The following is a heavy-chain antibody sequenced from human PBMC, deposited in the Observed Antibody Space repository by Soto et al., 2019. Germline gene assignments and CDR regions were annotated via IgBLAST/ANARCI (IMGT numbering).Heavy chain of an antibody. J-gene: IGHJ4*02. Sequence: QVQLVQSEAEVKKPGASVKVSCKTSGYIFKNYGISWVRQAPGQGLEWLGWIYPKEDRANIAQKFQGRVTLTTDTPTSTAYIELRSLRFDDSAVYFCARDIVDDIDYWGQGTLVTVSS. D-gene: IGHD2-15*01. V-gene: IGHV1-18*01. CDR2: IYPKEDRA. CDR3: ARDIVDDIDY. CDR1: GYIFKNYG.